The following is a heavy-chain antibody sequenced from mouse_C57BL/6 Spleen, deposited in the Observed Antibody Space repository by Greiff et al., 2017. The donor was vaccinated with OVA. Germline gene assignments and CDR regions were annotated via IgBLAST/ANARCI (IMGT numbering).Heavy chain of an antibody. CDR3: ARRLAYYGNYYFDY. V-gene: IGHV1-55*01. CDR2: IYPGSGST. D-gene: IGHD2-10*01. CDR1: GYTFTSYW. J-gene: IGHJ2*01. Sequence: QVQLQQPGAELVKPGASVKMSCKASGYTFTSYWITWVKQRPGQGLEWIGDIYPGSGSTNYNEKFKSKATLTVDTSSSTAYMQLSSLTSEDSAVYYCARRLAYYGNYYFDYWGQGTTLTVSS.